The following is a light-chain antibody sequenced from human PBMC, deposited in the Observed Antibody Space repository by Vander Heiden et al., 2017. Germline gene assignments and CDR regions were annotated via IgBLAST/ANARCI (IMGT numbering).Light chain of an antibody. Sequence: EIVMPQSQAPLSVSPGERATLSCTASQSVSSNLAWYQQKPGQAPRLLIYGASTRATGIPARFSGSGSGTEFTLTISSLQSEDFAVYYCQQYNNWSYTFGQGTKLEIK. CDR1: QSVSSN. J-gene: IGKJ2*01. CDR2: GAS. V-gene: IGKV3-15*01. CDR3: QQYNNWSYT.